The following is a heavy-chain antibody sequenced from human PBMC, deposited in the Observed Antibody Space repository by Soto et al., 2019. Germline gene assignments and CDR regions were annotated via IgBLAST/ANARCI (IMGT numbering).Heavy chain of an antibody. CDR2: IYYRGST. D-gene: IGHD3-3*01. J-gene: IGHJ4*02. CDR1: GGSINSGGYY. Sequence: KPSETLSLTCTVSGGSINSGGYYWSWIRQHPGKGLEWIGDIYYRGSTNYNPSLNSRVTISIDTSKNQFSLKLSSVTAADTAVYYCARAQTFFGIITVFDNWGQGTLVTVSS. CDR3: ARAQTFFGIITVFDN. V-gene: IGHV4-31*03.